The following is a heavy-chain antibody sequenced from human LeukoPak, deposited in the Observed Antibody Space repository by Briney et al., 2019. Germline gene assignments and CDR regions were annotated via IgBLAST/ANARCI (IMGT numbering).Heavy chain of an antibody. J-gene: IGHJ4*02. D-gene: IGHD1-26*01. CDR1: GYTFTGYY. V-gene: IGHV1-2*06. CDR2: INPNSGGT. CDR3: ARAVGAVDY. Sequence: ASVKVSCKASGYTFTGYYMHWVRQAPGQGLEWMGRINPNSGGTNYAQKFQGRVTITADESTSTAYMELSSLRSEDTAVYYCARAVGAVDYWGQGTLVTVSS.